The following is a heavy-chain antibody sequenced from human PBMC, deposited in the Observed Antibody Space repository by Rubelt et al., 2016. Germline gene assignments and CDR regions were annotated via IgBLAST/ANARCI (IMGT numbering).Heavy chain of an antibody. CDR3: ARHDPVGWFDP. D-gene: IGHD2-15*01. V-gene: IGHV4-59*08. Sequence: QVQLQESGPGLVKPSETLSLTCTVSGGSISSYYWSWIRQPPGKGLEWIGYIYYSGSTNYNPSLKRRFTISVDTPKNQFSLKLSSVTAADTAGYYWARHDPVGWFDPWGQGTLVTVSS. J-gene: IGHJ5*02. CDR2: IYYSGST. CDR1: GGSISSYY.